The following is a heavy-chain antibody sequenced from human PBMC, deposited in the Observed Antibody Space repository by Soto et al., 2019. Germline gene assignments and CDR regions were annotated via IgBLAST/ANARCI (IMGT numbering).Heavy chain of an antibody. V-gene: IGHV1-24*01. Sequence: QVQLVQSGAEVKKPGASVKVSCKVSGYTLTALSMHWVRQTPGKGLECMGGFDPKDGETIYAQKFQCRVTMTEDTSTDTAYMELSSLRSEDTAVYYCATDGEGLNYGAFDIWGQGTMVTVSS. CDR1: GYTLTALS. CDR3: ATDGEGLNYGAFDI. D-gene: IGHD1-7*01. CDR2: FDPKDGET. J-gene: IGHJ3*02.